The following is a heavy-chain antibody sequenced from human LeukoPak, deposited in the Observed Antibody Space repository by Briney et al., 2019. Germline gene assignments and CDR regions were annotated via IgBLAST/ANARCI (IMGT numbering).Heavy chain of an antibody. CDR1: GFTFSSYW. Sequence: PGGSLRLSCAASGFTFSSYWMSWVRQAPGKGLEWVANIKQDGSEKYYVDSVKGRFTISRDNAKNSLYLQMNSLRAEDTALYYCAKGHTVEMATPIPPDYWGQGTLVTVSS. D-gene: IGHD5-24*01. CDR2: IKQDGSEK. CDR3: AKGHTVEMATPIPPDY. J-gene: IGHJ4*02. V-gene: IGHV3-7*03.